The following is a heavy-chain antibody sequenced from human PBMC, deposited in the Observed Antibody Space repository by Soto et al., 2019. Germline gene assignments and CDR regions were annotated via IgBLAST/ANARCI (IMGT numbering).Heavy chain of an antibody. CDR2: ISSNGGST. V-gene: IGHV3-64D*06. D-gene: IGHD6-19*01. CDR1: GFTFSSYA. CDR3: VKGNHLTPRLGFDY. J-gene: IGHJ4*02. Sequence: GGSLRLSCSASGFTFSSYAMHLVRQAPGKGLEYVSAISSNGGSTYYADSVKGRFTISRDNSKNTLYLQMSSLRAEDTAVYYCVKGNHLTPRLGFDYWGQGTLVTVSS.